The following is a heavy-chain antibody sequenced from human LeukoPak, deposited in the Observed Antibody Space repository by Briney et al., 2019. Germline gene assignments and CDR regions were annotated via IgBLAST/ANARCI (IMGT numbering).Heavy chain of an antibody. Sequence: PSETLSLTCAVYGGSFSGYYWSWIRQPPGKGLEWIGEINHSGSTNYNPSLKSRGTISVDTSKNQFSLKLSSVPAADTAVYYCARAVPTKRYCSSTSCRDYMDAWGKGTTVTVSS. CDR2: INHSGST. V-gene: IGHV4-34*01. CDR1: GGSFSGYY. J-gene: IGHJ6*03. D-gene: IGHD2-2*01. CDR3: ARAVPTKRYCSSTSCRDYMDA.